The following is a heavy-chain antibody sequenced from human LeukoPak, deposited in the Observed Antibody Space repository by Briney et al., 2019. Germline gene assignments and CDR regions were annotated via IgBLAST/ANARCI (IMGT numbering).Heavy chain of an antibody. V-gene: IGHV1-18*01. CDR3: ARCKLEVPYYYYYYMDV. Sequence: ASVKVSCKASGYTFTSYGISWVRQAPGQGLEWMGWISAYNGNTNYAQKLQGRVTMTTDTSTSTAYMELRSLRSDDTVAYSCARCKLEVPYYYYYYMDVWGKGTTVTVSS. D-gene: IGHD3-3*01. CDR1: GYTFTSYG. CDR2: ISAYNGNT. J-gene: IGHJ6*03.